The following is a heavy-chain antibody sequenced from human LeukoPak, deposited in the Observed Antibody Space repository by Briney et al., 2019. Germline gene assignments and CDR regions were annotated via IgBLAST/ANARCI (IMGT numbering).Heavy chain of an antibody. CDR3: GKTTVGYSSGQKPAWPVDY. CDR2: IFGSGGSP. Sequence: GGSLRLSCEASGFTFGSHAMYWVRQAPGKGLEWVAGIFGSGGSPHYADPVKGRFTISRDNSRNTVYLQINSLRAEDTAVYYCGKTTVGYSSGQKPAWPVDYWGQETLVTVSS. D-gene: IGHD5-18*01. CDR1: GFTFGSHA. V-gene: IGHV3-23*01. J-gene: IGHJ4*02.